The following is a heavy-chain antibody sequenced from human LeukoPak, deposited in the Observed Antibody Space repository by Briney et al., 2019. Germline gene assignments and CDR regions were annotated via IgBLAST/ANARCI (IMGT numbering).Heavy chain of an antibody. CDR1: GGSISSGDYY. Sequence: QVQLQESGPGLVKPSQTLSLTRTVSGGSISSGDYYWSWIRQPPGKGLEWIGYIYYSGSTYYSPSLKSRVTLSVDTSKNEFSLKLSSVTAADTAVYYCARGSVRRSFHYWGQGTLVTVSS. J-gene: IGHJ4*02. CDR3: ARGSVRRSFHY. D-gene: IGHD3-10*01. V-gene: IGHV4-30-4*08. CDR2: IYYSGST.